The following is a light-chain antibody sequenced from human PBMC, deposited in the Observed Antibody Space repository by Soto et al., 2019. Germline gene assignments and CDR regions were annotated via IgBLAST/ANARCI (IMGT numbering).Light chain of an antibody. J-gene: IGKJ3*01. CDR3: LQLKSYPLFT. CDR2: AAS. Sequence: DIQLTQSPSFLSASVGDRVTITCRASQGISSYLAWYQQKPGKAPKLLIYAASTLHSGVPSRFSGSRSWTEFSLTVSSLQPEDFATCYCLQLKSYPLFTFGPVTKVDIK. V-gene: IGKV1-9*01. CDR1: QGISSY.